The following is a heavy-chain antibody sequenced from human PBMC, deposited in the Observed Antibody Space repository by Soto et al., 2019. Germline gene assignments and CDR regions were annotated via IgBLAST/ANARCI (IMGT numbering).Heavy chain of an antibody. CDR3: TRDTRGHGYNHGTFDY. CDR2: IFYSGST. Sequence: PSETLSLSCPVSGGSINSGDFYWSWIRQPPGKGLEWIGYIFYSGSTYYNPSLKSRLTMSVDTSKNQFSLKLGSVTAADTAVYYCTRDTRGHGYNHGTFDYWGQGTLVSVSS. CDR1: GGSINSGDFY. J-gene: IGHJ4*02. D-gene: IGHD5-12*01. V-gene: IGHV4-30-4*01.